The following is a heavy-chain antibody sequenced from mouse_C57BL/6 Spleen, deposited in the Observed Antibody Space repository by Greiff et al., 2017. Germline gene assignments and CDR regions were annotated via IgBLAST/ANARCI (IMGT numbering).Heavy chain of an antibody. CDR3: AKKGYYYGSSYEGCYFDV. J-gene: IGHJ1*03. CDR2: IWRGGST. D-gene: IGHD1-1*01. CDR1: GFSLTSYG. Sequence: VQLQQSGPGLVQPSQSLSITCTVSGFSLTSYGVHWVRQSPGKGLEWLGVIWRGGSTDYNAAFMSRLSITKDNSKSQVFFKMNSLQADDTAIYYCAKKGYYYGSSYEGCYFDVWGTGTTVTVSS. V-gene: IGHV2-5*01.